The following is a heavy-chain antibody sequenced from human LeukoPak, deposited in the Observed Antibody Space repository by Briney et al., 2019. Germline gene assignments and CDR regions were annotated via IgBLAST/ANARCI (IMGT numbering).Heavy chain of an antibody. D-gene: IGHD1-26*01. CDR3: ARDYSGSYTAFDY. CDR1: GYTFTGYY. Sequence: ASVKVSCKASGYTFTGYYMHWVRQAPGQGLEWMGRINPNSGGTNYAQKFQGRVTMTRDTSISTAYMELSRLRSDDTAVYYCARDYSGSYTAFDYWGQGTLVTVSS. J-gene: IGHJ4*02. V-gene: IGHV1-2*06. CDR2: INPNSGGT.